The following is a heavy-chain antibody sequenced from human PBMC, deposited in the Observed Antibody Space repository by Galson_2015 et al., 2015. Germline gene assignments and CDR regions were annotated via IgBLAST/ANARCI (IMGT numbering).Heavy chain of an antibody. CDR3: ARENSLGDYQDF. CDR1: GFTFSGYE. J-gene: IGHJ4*02. D-gene: IGHD4-17*01. CDR2: ISSSGSAI. Sequence: SLRLSCAASGFTFSGYEMNWVRQAPGKGLEWVSYISSSGSAIYYADSVKGRFTISRDNAKNSLYLQMNSLRAEDTAVYYCARENSLGDYQDFWGQGTLVTVSP. V-gene: IGHV3-48*03.